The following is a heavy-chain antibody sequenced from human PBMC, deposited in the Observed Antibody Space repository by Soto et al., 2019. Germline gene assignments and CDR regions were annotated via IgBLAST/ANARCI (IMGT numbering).Heavy chain of an antibody. CDR1: GFTFSSYG. V-gene: IGHV3-23*01. J-gene: IGHJ4*02. Sequence: GGSLRLSCAASGFTFSSYGMIWARQAPGKGLEWVSAICCSGGTTYYEYSVKVRFTISRDNSKNTLYLKMNSLRADETALYYCAKLVTSSSEXWGQGTLVTVSX. D-gene: IGHD1-26*01. CDR3: AKLVTSSSEX. CDR2: ICCSGGTT.